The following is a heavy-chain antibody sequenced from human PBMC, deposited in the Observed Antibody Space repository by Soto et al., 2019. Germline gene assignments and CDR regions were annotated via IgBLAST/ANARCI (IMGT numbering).Heavy chain of an antibody. Sequence: QVQLVQSGVEVKKPGSSVKVSCKASGGTFSNYGVSWVRQAPGHGLEWMGGIIPFFGTTNYAQKFQGRLMITADESTGTAYMELNRLMPADTAVYFCARAAQTRNDWNDLGNGFDPWGQGTLVTVSS. CDR3: ARAAQTRNDWNDLGNGFDP. D-gene: IGHD1-1*01. J-gene: IGHJ5*02. V-gene: IGHV1-69*01. CDR2: IIPFFGTT. CDR1: GGTFSNYG.